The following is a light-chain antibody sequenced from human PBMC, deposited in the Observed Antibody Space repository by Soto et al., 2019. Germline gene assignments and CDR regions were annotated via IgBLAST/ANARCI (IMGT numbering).Light chain of an antibody. J-gene: IGKJ2*01. V-gene: IGKV1-39*01. Sequence: DVQLTQSASTLSVSVRDRVTITCLASQSISTYLKWYQHKTGKDPTLLIYGESSMQSGVPSRFSGSGSGTDFTLTISSLQPEDFATYYCQQSYMSFMDTFGQGTKVDIK. CDR1: QSISTY. CDR3: QQSYMSFMDT. CDR2: GES.